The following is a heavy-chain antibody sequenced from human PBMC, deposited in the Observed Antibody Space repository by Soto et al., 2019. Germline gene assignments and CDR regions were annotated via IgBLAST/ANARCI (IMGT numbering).Heavy chain of an antibody. Sequence: GESLKISCKGSGYNFTNYWIGWVRQMPGKGLEWMGIIYPGDSDTRYSPSFQGQVTISADKSISTAFLQWSSLKASDTAMYYCARPIGFCSGGTCHRDDFWGQGTPVTVSS. CDR1: GYNFTNYW. CDR3: ARPIGFCSGGTCHRDDF. V-gene: IGHV5-51*01. D-gene: IGHD2-15*01. CDR2: IYPGDSDT. J-gene: IGHJ4*02.